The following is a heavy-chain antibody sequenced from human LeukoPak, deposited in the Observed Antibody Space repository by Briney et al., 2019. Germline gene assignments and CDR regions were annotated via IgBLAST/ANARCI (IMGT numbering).Heavy chain of an antibody. D-gene: IGHD3-22*01. J-gene: IGHJ5*02. CDR2: VYYSGST. Sequence: SETLSLTCTVSDDSISSNAYYWGWIRQPPGKGLEWIGYVYYSGSTYYKPSLKSRVTISVDTSKNQFSLKLSSVTAADTAVYYCARDGVVAINWFDPWGQGTLVTVSS. CDR1: DDSISSNAYY. V-gene: IGHV4-39*07. CDR3: ARDGVVAINWFDP.